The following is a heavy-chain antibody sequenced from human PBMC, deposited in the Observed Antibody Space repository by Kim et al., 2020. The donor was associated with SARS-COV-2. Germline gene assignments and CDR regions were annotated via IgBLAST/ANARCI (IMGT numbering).Heavy chain of an antibody. Sequence: GGSLRLSCAASGFIFSSNAMTFFRPSHGPLLEGLSGISRCGCTTYYADSVKGRFTMSRDNSKNTLYLQMNSLRAEDTAVYYCAKDRGTDWQNWFDSWGQGTLVTVSS. D-gene: IGHD3-9*01. CDR2: ISRCGCTT. CDR1: GFIFSSNA. CDR3: AKDRGTDWQNWFDS. V-gene: IGHV3-23*01. J-gene: IGHJ5*01.